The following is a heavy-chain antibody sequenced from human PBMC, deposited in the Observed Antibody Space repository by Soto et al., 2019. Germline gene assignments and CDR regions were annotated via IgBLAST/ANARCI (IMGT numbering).Heavy chain of an antibody. CDR2: ISYDGSNK. CDR3: AKSPYSGSWYGYFQH. D-gene: IGHD6-13*01. J-gene: IGHJ1*01. V-gene: IGHV3-30*18. CDR1: GFTFSSYG. Sequence: QVQLVESGGGVVQPGRSLRLSCAASGFTFSSYGMHWVRQAPGKGLEWVAVISYDGSNKYYADSVKGRFTISRDNSKNTLYLQMNSLRAEDTAVYYCAKSPYSGSWYGYFQHWGQGTLVTVSS.